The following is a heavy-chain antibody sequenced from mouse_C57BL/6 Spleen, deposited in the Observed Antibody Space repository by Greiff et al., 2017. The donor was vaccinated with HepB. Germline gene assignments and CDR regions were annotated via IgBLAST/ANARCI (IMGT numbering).Heavy chain of an antibody. J-gene: IGHJ3*01. CDR3: TRCNDGAWFAY. D-gene: IGHD2-1*01. V-gene: IGHV1-15*01. CDR1: GYTFTDYE. CDR2: IDPETGGT. Sequence: VQLQQSGAELVRPGASVTLSCKASGYTFTDYEMHWVKQTPVHGLEWIGAIDPETGGTAYNQKFKGKAILTADKSSSTAYMELRSLTSEDSAVYYCTRCNDGAWFAYWGQGTLVTVSA.